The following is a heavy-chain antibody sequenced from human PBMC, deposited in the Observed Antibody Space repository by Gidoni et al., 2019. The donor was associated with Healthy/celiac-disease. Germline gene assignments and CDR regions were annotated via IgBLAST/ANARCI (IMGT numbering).Heavy chain of an antibody. CDR3: AKNWDSGGGYSGYDLYYFDY. V-gene: IGHV3-23*01. Sequence: EVQLLESGGGLVQPGGSLRLSCAASGFTFSSYALSWVRQAQGKGLEWVSAISGSGGSTYYADSVKGRFTISRDNSKNTLYLQMNSLRAEDTAVYYCAKNWDSGGGYSGYDLYYFDYWGQGTLVTVSS. CDR2: ISGSGGST. D-gene: IGHD5-12*01. J-gene: IGHJ4*02. CDR1: GFTFSSYA.